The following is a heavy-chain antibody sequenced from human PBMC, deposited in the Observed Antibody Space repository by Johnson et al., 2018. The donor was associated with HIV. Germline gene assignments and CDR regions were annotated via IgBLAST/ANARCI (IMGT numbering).Heavy chain of an antibody. Sequence: VQLVESGGGLIQPGGSLRLSCAASGLNVSSTYMSWVRQAPGKGLEWVSVMYRGGSTYYPDSVKGRFTISRDNSKNTLYIQMNSLRDEDTAVYYCALVLGALPGAFDIWGQGTKVTVSS. CDR2: MYRGGST. CDR3: ALVLGALPGAFDI. J-gene: IGHJ3*02. CDR1: GLNVSSTY. V-gene: IGHV3-53*01. D-gene: IGHD3-16*01.